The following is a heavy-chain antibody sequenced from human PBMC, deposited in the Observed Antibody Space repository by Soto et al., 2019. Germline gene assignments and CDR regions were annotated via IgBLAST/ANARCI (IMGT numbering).Heavy chain of an antibody. Sequence: PGGSLKISCEASGYSFTRYWHGWVRQMPGKGLEWMWIIHPGDSDTKYSPSFQGQVTISVDKSITTACLQWSSLKASDTAMYYCARTPGPEVAASLEYYYFSGMDVWGQGTTVTVYS. V-gene: IGHV5-51*01. CDR1: GYSFTRYW. D-gene: IGHD2-15*01. CDR2: IHPGDSDT. CDR3: ARTPGPEVAASLEYYYFSGMDV. J-gene: IGHJ6*02.